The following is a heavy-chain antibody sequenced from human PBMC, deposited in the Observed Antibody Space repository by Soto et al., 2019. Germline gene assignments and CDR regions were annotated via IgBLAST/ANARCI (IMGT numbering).Heavy chain of an antibody. J-gene: IGHJ5*02. D-gene: IGHD3-3*01. Sequence: ASVKVSCKASGYTFTSYGISWVRPAPGQGLEWMGWISAYNGNTNYAQKLQGRVTMTTDTSTSTAYMELRSLRSDDTAVYYCARGDYDFWSGYLGGSWFDPWGQGTLVTVSS. CDR3: ARGDYDFWSGYLGGSWFDP. V-gene: IGHV1-18*01. CDR1: GYTFTSYG. CDR2: ISAYNGNT.